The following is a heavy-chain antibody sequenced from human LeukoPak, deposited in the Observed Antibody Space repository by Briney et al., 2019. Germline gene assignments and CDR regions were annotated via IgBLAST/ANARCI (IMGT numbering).Heavy chain of an antibody. V-gene: IGHV3-23*01. CDR1: GLTISSSG. CDR3: ARDGFNDRSGDNDGFDM. D-gene: IGHD1-1*01. J-gene: IGHJ3*02. Sequence: PGGSVRLFCAASGLTISSSGMRWVRQAPGRGLEWVSAISGSGERTHYADSVRGRFTISRDTSKDTLYLQMNSLRADDTAVYYCARDGFNDRSGDNDGFDMWGQGTMVTVSS. CDR2: ISGSGERT.